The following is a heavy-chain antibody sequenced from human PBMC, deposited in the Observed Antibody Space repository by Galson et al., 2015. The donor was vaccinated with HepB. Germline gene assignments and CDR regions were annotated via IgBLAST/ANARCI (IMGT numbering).Heavy chain of an antibody. V-gene: IGHV7-4-1*02. CDR2: INANTGNP. CDR3: ARDGARRFYNWFDP. Sequence: SVKVSCKASGYNFTNYAMNWVRQAPGQGPEWMGWINANTGNPTYAQGFTGRFVFSLDTSVSTAYLQISSLKAEDSAVYYCARDGARRFYNWFDPWGQGTLVTVSS. J-gene: IGHJ5*02. D-gene: IGHD1-14*01. CDR1: GYNFTNYA.